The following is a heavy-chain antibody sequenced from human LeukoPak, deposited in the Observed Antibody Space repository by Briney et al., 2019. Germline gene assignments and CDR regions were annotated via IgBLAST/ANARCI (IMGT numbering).Heavy chain of an antibody. J-gene: IGHJ4*02. Sequence: RASVKVSCKASGGTFSSYAISWMRQAPGQGLEWIGRIIPIFGTANYAHKFQGRVTITTDESTSTAYMELSSLRSEDTAVYYCARDLVDYYDSSGYWPFDYWGQGTLVTVSS. V-gene: IGHV1-69*05. CDR1: GGTFSSYA. D-gene: IGHD3-22*01. CDR3: ARDLVDYYDSSGYWPFDY. CDR2: IIPIFGTA.